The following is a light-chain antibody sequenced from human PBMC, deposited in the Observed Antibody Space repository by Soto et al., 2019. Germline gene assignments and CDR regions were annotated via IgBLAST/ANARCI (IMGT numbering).Light chain of an antibody. Sequence: IQMTQSPSSVSSSVGDRVTITCRASQDISSLLAWYQHKPGKAPKLLIYAATTLQSGVPSRFVGGESWSEFTLTHSCLQPGDFATSYCEQDDTFPFTFGPGTKVYMK. CDR2: AAT. CDR3: EQDDTFPFT. V-gene: IGKV1-12*01. CDR1: QDISSL. J-gene: IGKJ3*01.